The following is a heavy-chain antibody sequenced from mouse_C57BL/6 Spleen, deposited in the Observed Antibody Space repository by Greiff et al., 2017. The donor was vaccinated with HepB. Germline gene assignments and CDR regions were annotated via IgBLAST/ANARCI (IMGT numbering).Heavy chain of an antibody. CDR2: IHPNSGST. D-gene: IGHD2-3*01. CDR3: ATPNGYSGYFDY. J-gene: IGHJ2*01. Sequence: VQLQQPGAELVKPGASVKLSCKASGYTFTSYWMHWVKQRPGQGLEWIGMIHPNSGSTNYNEKFKSKATLTVDKSSSTAYMQLSSLTSEDSAVYYCATPNGYSGYFDYWGQGTTLTVSS. V-gene: IGHV1-64*01. CDR1: GYTFTSYW.